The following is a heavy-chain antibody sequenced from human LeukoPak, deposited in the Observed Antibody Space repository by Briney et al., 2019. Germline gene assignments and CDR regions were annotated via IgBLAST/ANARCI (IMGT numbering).Heavy chain of an antibody. D-gene: IGHD3-22*01. Sequence: GGSLRLSCAASGFTFSDYCMAWIRQAPGKGLEWVSYIKSSGSPIYYADSVKGRFTVSGDNAKNSLYLQMNSPRAEDTAVYYCARDLDYYESVGYYGYWGQGTLVTVSS. J-gene: IGHJ4*02. V-gene: IGHV3-11*01. CDR3: ARDLDYYESVGYYGY. CDR2: IKSSGSPI. CDR1: GFTFSDYC.